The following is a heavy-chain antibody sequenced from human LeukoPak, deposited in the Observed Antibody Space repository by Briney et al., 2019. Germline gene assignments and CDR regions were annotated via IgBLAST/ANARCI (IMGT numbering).Heavy chain of an antibody. J-gene: IGHJ6*02. Sequence: SETLSLTCRVSGGSICSNYWSWIRQPPGKGLEWIGYFSNSGSTNYNPSLVSRVTISVDPSKNQFSLKLCSVTAADTAVYYCARVKRVTVAEYYYYYGMDVWGQGTTVTVSS. CDR2: FSNSGST. CDR3: ARVKRVTVAEYYYYYGMDV. CDR1: GGSICSNY. D-gene: IGHD6-19*01. V-gene: IGHV4-59*01.